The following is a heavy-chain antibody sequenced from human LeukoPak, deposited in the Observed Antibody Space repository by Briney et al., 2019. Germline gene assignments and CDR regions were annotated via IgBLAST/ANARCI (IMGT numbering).Heavy chain of an antibody. CDR3: ARDRNLEGIALSNWFDP. Sequence: ASVKVSCKASGGTFSSYTISWVQQAPGQGLEWMGRIIPILGIANYAQKFQGRVTITADKSTSTAYMELSSLRSEDTAVYYCARDRNLEGIALSNWFDPWVQGTLVTVSS. V-gene: IGHV1-69*04. D-gene: IGHD6-13*01. CDR2: IIPILGIA. CDR1: GGTFSSYT. J-gene: IGHJ5*02.